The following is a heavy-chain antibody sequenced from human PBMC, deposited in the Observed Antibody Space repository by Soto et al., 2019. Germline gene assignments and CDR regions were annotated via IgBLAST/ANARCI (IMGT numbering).Heavy chain of an antibody. CDR2: INPATGAA. CDR1: GYPVTAYY. D-gene: IGHD3-3*01. Sequence: QLHLVQSGAVVKKPGASVTVSCSESGYPVTAYYMHWVRQAPGRGLEWMGGINPATGAAKYTQTFQGRGTVTRDTATSTGFMELGGLTFGDTAVFYFARGGGVGVAGSSAFDMWGQGTLVTVSS. V-gene: IGHV1-2*02. J-gene: IGHJ3*02. CDR3: ARGGGVGVAGSSAFDM.